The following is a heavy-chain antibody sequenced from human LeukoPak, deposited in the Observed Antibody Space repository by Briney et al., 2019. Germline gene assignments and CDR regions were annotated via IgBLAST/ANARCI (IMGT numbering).Heavy chain of an antibody. Sequence: GGSLRLSCAASGFTFSSYNMNWVRQAPGKGLEWVSSITSGSSYIYYANSVKGRFTISRDNAKNSLFLQMNSLRAEDTAVYYCARDPYSGSYGNYYYYFMDVWGKGTTVTISS. CDR3: ARDPYSGSYGNYYYYFMDV. CDR1: GFTFSSYN. J-gene: IGHJ6*03. CDR2: ITSGSSYI. V-gene: IGHV3-21*01. D-gene: IGHD1-26*01.